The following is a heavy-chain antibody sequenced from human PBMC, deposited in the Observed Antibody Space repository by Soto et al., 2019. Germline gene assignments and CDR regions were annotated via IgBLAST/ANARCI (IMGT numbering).Heavy chain of an antibody. CDR2: ISDYNGNT. V-gene: IGHV1-18*01. D-gene: IGHD1-26*01. Sequence: QVLLVQSGAEVKKSGASVKVSCKASGYTFTSYGLSWVRLAPGQGREWMGWISDYNGNTNYAQKLQGRVTMTTDTPTSTAYMELRSLRSDDTAVYYCARGIVGALEYFQHWGQGTLVTVSS. J-gene: IGHJ1*01. CDR1: GYTFTSYG. CDR3: ARGIVGALEYFQH.